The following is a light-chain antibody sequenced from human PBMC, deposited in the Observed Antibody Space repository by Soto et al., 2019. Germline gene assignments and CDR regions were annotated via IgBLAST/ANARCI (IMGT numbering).Light chain of an antibody. Sequence: DIQMTQTPSSLSASVGDRVTITCRASQSIGSYLSWYQQKPGKAPKLLINVASTLQSGVPSRFSGSGSGTDFTLAISSLQPEDFATYYCQQSSSTPQTFGGGSKVDIK. V-gene: IGKV1-39*01. CDR3: QQSSSTPQT. CDR1: QSIGSY. CDR2: VAS. J-gene: IGKJ4*01.